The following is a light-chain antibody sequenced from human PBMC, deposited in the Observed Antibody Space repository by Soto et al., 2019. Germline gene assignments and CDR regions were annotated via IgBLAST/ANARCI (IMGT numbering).Light chain of an antibody. CDR3: HHRSNWPPGIT. CDR1: QSVTTY. V-gene: IGKV3-11*01. Sequence: EVVLTQSPGTLSLSPGERASLSCGASQSVTTYLAWYQHKPGQAPXXLXYDASDRATGIPARFSGSESETDFTRTISSLEPEEFAGYYGHHRSNWPPGITFGQGTRLENK. CDR2: DAS. J-gene: IGKJ5*01.